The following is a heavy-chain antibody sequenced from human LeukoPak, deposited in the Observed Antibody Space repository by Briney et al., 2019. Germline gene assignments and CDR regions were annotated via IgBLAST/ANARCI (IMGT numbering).Heavy chain of an antibody. D-gene: IGHD3-10*01. V-gene: IGHV1-46*03. CDR1: GYGFTSYY. CDR3: ARHGSGRYYPAEGRVDY. J-gene: IGHJ4*02. Sequence: SVKVSCKAFGYGFTSYYIHWVRQAPGQGLEWMGIINPSVGGTTYARKFQGRVTMTRDTSTSTVYMELSSLRSEDTAVYYCARHGSGRYYPAEGRVDYWGQGTLVTVSS. CDR2: INPSVGGT.